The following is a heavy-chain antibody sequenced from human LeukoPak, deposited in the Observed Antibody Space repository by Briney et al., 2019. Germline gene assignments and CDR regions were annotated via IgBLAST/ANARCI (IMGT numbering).Heavy chain of an antibody. Sequence: PSGSLTRYCAASGFTFSSNWMSWLRQAPGQGLEWVANIKQDGSEKYYVDSVKGRFTISRDNAKNSLYLQMNSLRAEDTAVYYCARGGIAAAGTSVGYWGQGTLVTVSS. CDR2: IKQDGSEK. D-gene: IGHD6-13*01. V-gene: IGHV3-7*01. CDR3: ARGGIAAAGTSVGY. CDR1: GFTFSSNW. J-gene: IGHJ4*02.